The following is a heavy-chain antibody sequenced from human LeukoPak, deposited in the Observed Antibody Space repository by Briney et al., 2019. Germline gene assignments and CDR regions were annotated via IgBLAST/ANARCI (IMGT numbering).Heavy chain of an antibody. CDR1: GGSISSGDYY. J-gene: IGHJ4*02. D-gene: IGHD3-22*01. CDR3: ARLIDYYDSSGYYRSEDY. CDR2: IYYSGST. Sequence: PSQTLSLTCTVSGGSISSGDYYWSWIRQPPGKGLEWIGYIYYSGSTYYNPSLKSRVTISVDTSKNQFSLKLSSVTAADTAVYYCARLIDYYDSSGYYRSEDYWGQGTLVTVSS. V-gene: IGHV4-30-4*01.